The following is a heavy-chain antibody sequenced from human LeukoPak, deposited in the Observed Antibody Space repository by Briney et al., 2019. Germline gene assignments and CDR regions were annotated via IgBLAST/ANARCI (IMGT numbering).Heavy chain of an antibody. J-gene: IGHJ4*02. CDR1: GFSFTDAW. CDR3: STYGSGRKFDY. Sequence: GGSLRLSCVGSGFSFTDAWMSWVRQIPGKGLEWVGRIESKTDGATTDYATPVKDRFIISRDDSTNTLYLQMNSLKSADTAVYYCSTYGSGRKFDYWGQGTLVTVSS. V-gene: IGHV3-15*04. CDR2: IESKTDGATT. D-gene: IGHD3-10*01.